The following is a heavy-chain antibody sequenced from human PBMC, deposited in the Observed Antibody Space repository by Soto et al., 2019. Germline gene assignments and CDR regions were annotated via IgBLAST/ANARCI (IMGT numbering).Heavy chain of an antibody. V-gene: IGHV3-23*01. CDR3: AFALGKGGGSGVGN. CDR2: ISGRGDNT. D-gene: IGHD2-15*01. CDR1: GFTFSSYA. J-gene: IGHJ4*02. Sequence: EVQLLESGGGLLQPGESLRLSCAASGFTFSSYAMSWVRQAPGKGLEWVAAISGRGDNTYYTDSVKGRFTISRDNSRNILQPQMNSLRADDTAVYFCAFALGKGGGSGVGNCGLGTQVTVSS.